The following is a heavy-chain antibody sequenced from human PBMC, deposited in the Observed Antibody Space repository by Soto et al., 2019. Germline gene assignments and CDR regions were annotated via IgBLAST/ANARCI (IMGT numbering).Heavy chain of an antibody. V-gene: IGHV3-33*01. Sequence: QPGGSLRLSCAASGFTFSSYGMHWVRQAPGKGLEWVAVIWYDGSNKYYADSVKGRFTISRDNSKNTLYLQMNSLRAEDTAVYYCARDQATQKRFGELLAYYYYYYGMDVWGQGTTVTVSS. CDR1: GFTFSSYG. CDR2: IWYDGSNK. CDR3: ARDQATQKRFGELLAYYYYYYGMDV. D-gene: IGHD3-10*01. J-gene: IGHJ6*02.